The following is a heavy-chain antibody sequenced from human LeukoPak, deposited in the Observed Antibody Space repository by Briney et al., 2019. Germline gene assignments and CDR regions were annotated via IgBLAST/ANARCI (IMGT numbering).Heavy chain of an antibody. Sequence: ASVKVSCQASGYTFTGYCMHWVRQAPGQGLEWMGWINPNSGDTNYAQKFQGRVTMTRDTSINTAYMELTRLTSDDTAVYYCARVYSIRSFDYWGQGTLVTVSS. CDR3: ARVYSIRSFDY. CDR2: INPNSGDT. J-gene: IGHJ4*02. D-gene: IGHD2-15*01. V-gene: IGHV1-2*02. CDR1: GYTFTGYC.